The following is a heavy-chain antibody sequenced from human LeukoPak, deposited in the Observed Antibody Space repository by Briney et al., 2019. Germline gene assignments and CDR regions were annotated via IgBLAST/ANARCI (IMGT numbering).Heavy chain of an antibody. V-gene: IGHV3-74*01. CDR1: GFTFSSYW. Sequence: PGGSLRLSCAASGFTFSSYWMHWVRQAPGKGLVWVSRINSDGSSTSYADSVKGRFTISRDNAKNTLYLQVNSLRAEDTAVYYCARAPRVDYMDVWGKGTTVTVSS. CDR3: ARAPRVDYMDV. CDR2: INSDGSST. D-gene: IGHD2-15*01. J-gene: IGHJ6*03.